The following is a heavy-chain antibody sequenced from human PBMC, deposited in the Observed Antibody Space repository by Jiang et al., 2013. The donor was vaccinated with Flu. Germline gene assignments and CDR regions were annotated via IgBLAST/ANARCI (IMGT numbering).Heavy chain of an antibody. J-gene: IGHJ5*02. V-gene: IGHV1-2*06. CDR3: ARGIVYGDGAGLENWFDP. D-gene: IGHD4-17*01. Sequence: RINPNSGGTNYATDVSRAGVSMTRDTSISTAYMELSSLRSDDTALYYCARGIVYGDGAGLENWFDPWGQGTLVTVSS. CDR2: INPNSGGT.